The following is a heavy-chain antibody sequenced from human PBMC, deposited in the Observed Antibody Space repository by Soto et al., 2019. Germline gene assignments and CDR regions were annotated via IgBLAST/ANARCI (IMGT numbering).Heavy chain of an antibody. CDR3: ARGSSSGHRDV. CDR1: GYTFTGYY. D-gene: IGHD6-6*01. CDR2: INTNSGGT. V-gene: IGHV1-2*04. Sequence: QVQLVQSGAEVKKPGASVKVCCKASGYTFTGYYMHWVRRAPGIGLEWMGWINTNSGGTNYGQKCQGWVTMTRNTSNITAYMELSRQSSDDTAVYYFARGSSSGHRDVWGKGTTVTVSS. J-gene: IGHJ6*03.